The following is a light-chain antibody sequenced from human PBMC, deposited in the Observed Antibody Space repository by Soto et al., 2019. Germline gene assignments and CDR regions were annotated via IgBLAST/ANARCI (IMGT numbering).Light chain of an antibody. Sequence: QSVLTQPRSVSGSPGQSVTISCTGTSSDVGGYNYVSWYQQHPGKAPKLMIYDVSKRPSGVTDRFSGSKSGNTASLTISGRQAEDEADYYCCSYAGSYTVVFGGGTKLTVL. CDR3: CSYAGSYTVV. CDR2: DVS. V-gene: IGLV2-11*01. CDR1: SSDVGGYNY. J-gene: IGLJ2*01.